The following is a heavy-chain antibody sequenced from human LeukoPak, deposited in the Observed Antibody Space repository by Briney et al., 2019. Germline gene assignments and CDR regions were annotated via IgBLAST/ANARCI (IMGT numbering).Heavy chain of an antibody. CDR2: MNPNDGNT. J-gene: IGHJ6*03. CDR3: ARLHWESGGIYFYYYMDV. D-gene: IGHD3-16*01. Sequence: EASVKVSCKASGYTFTSYDINWVRQAPGQGHEWMASMNPNDGNTAYARKFQGRVTMTRDTSIGTAYLELSALRSEDTAVYYCARLHWESGGIYFYYYMDVWGKGTTVTVSS. CDR1: GYTFTSYD. V-gene: IGHV1-8*01.